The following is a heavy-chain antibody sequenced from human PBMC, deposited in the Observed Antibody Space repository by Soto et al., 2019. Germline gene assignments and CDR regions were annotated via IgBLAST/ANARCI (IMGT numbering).Heavy chain of an antibody. Sequence: QVQLVQSGDEVKKPGASVKVSCKASGYIFVNYGIAWVRQAPGQGLEWMGWISPYTGNTHSGTKVQGRLTMTTDTSTSTADMDLGSLKSDDTAVYYCVMVDNYVTPTPQDVW. CDR3: VMVDNYVTPTPQDV. CDR1: GYIFVNYG. D-gene: IGHD3-16*01. CDR2: ISPYTGNT. J-gene: IGHJ6*01. V-gene: IGHV1-18*01.